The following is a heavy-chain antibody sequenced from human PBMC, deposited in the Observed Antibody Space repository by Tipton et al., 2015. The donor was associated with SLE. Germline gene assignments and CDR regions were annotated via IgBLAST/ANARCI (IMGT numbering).Heavy chain of an antibody. CDR1: GYSLTSGYY. CDR2: IYHSGST. CDR3: ARTQYTFGGVIAPFDY. V-gene: IGHV4-38-2*02. J-gene: IGHJ4*02. D-gene: IGHD3-16*02. Sequence: TLSLTCTVSGYSLTSGYYWGWIRQPPGKGLEWIGRIYHSGSTNYNPSLKSRVTISVDTSKNQFSLKLSSVTAADTAVYYCARTQYTFGGVIAPFDYWGQGTLGTVSS.